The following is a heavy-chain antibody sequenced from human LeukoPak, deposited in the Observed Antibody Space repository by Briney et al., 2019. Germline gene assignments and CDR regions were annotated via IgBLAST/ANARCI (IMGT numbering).Heavy chain of an antibody. CDR3: AGPITMVRGVDH. Sequence: PSETLSLTCTVSGGSIRSSSYYWGWIRQPPGKGLEWIGTIYYSGTTYYNPPLKSRVTISVDTSKNQFSLKLSSVTAADTALYYCAGPITMVRGVDHWGQGTLVTVSS. CDR2: IYYSGTT. CDR1: GGSIRSSSYY. D-gene: IGHD3-10*01. J-gene: IGHJ4*02. V-gene: IGHV4-39*01.